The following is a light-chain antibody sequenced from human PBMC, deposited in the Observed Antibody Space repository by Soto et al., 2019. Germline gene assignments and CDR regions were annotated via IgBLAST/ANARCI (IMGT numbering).Light chain of an antibody. CDR3: CSYAGSNSWV. J-gene: IGLJ7*01. Sequence: SVLTQPPSASGSPGQSVTISCTGTSSDVGGYNYVSWYQQHPGKAPKLMIYEVSKRPSGVPFRFSASKSANTASLTVSGLQAEDEADYYCCSYAGSNSWVFGGGTQLTVL. CDR1: SSDVGGYNY. V-gene: IGLV2-8*01. CDR2: EVS.